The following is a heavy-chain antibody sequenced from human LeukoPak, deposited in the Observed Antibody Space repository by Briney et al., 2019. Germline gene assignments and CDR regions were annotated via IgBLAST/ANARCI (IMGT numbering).Heavy chain of an antibody. Sequence: PGGSLRLSCAASGFTFSNYWMGWVRQAPGKGLEWVANIKQDGGEKYYVDSVKGRFTISRDNAKNSLFLQMNSLRAEDTAVYYCARVNGFCWFDSWGQGTLVTVSS. J-gene: IGHJ5*01. CDR3: ARVNGFCWFDS. D-gene: IGHD3/OR15-3a*01. CDR1: GFTFSNYW. V-gene: IGHV3-7*01. CDR2: IKQDGGEK.